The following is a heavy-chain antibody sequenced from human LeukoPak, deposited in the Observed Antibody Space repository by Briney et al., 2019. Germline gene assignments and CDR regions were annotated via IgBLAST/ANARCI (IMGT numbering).Heavy chain of an antibody. D-gene: IGHD1/OR15-1a*01. CDR2: VNKDGSEK. CDR1: GFILSNHW. CDR3: ARNNDMDV. Sequence: PGGSLRLSCAVSGFILSNHWMTWVRQAQGKGPEWVANVNKDGSEKYYVDSVKGRFTISRDTAKNSLYLQMNNLRAEDTALYYCARNNDMDVWGQGTTVIVSS. J-gene: IGHJ6*02. V-gene: IGHV3-7*03.